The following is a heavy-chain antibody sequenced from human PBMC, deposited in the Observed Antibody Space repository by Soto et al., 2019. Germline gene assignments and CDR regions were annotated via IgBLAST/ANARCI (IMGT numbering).Heavy chain of an antibody. CDR2: ISGNNGNT. V-gene: IGHV1-18*01. Sequence: QVQLVQSGPEVKNPWASVTLSCKASGYNFNNYGISWVRQAPGHGLEWMGWISGNNGNTKYGQKFQGRISLTTDSYPNTAYMEMRSLRADDTADYYCVRRVVTTLDDAFDILGPATRVTVSS. D-gene: IGHD2-21*02. CDR3: VRRVVTTLDDAFDI. CDR1: GYNFNNYG. J-gene: IGHJ3*02.